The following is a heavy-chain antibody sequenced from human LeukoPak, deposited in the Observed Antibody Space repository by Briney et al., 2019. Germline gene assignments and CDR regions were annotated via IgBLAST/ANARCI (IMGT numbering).Heavy chain of an antibody. CDR3: ARHAPSYYGPFDY. Sequence: SDTLSLTCTVSGGSISSSSYYWGWIRQPPGKGLEWIVSIYYSGSTYCNPSLKSRVTISLDTSKNLFSLKLSSVTAADTAVYYCARHAPSYYGPFDYWGQGTLVTVSS. D-gene: IGHD1-26*01. CDR1: GGSISSSSYY. CDR2: IYYSGST. J-gene: IGHJ4*02. V-gene: IGHV4-39*01.